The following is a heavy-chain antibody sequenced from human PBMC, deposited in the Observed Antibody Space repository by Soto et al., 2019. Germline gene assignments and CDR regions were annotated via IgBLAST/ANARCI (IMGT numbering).Heavy chain of an antibody. J-gene: IGHJ5*02. Sequence: QAQLMQSGAEVKKPGASVKVSCKASGYTFQSHAIHWVRQAPGQRLEWMGWINAGNGNTKFSENFKGRATFTRDTVATTVYMELTSLTSEDTAVYHCARDQSGTGWYVDWFDPWGQGTLVTVSS. V-gene: IGHV1-3*01. CDR3: ARDQSGTGWYVDWFDP. D-gene: IGHD6-19*01. CDR1: GYTFQSHA. CDR2: INAGNGNT.